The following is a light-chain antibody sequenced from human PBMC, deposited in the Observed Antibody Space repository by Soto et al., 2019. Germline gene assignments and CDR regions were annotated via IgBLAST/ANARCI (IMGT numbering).Light chain of an antibody. J-gene: IGKJ1*01. CDR2: GAS. V-gene: IGKV3-20*01. CDR1: QSLSSNY. Sequence: EIVLTQSPGTLSLSPGERATLSCRTSQSLSSNYLAWYQQKPGQAPRLLISGASSRVTGIPHRFSGSGSGTDFTLTISRLEPEDFAVYYCHQYGTLPRTFGQGTKVDVK. CDR3: HQYGTLPRT.